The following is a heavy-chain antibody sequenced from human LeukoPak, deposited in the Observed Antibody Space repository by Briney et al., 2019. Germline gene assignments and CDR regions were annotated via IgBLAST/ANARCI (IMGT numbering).Heavy chain of an antibody. D-gene: IGHD1-26*01. V-gene: IGHV4-34*01. CDR3: ARVRGELLVY. J-gene: IGHJ4*02. CDR2: INHSGST. CDR1: GGSFSGYY. Sequence: PSETLSLTCAVYGGSFSGYYWSWIRQPPGKGLEWIGEINHSGSTNYNPSLKSRVTISVDTSKNQFSLKLSSVTAADTAVYYCARVRGELLVYWGQGTLVTVSS.